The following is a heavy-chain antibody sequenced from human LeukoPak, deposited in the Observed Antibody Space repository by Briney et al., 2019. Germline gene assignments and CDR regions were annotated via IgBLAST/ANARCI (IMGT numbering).Heavy chain of an antibody. CDR3: ARDGGFYCSGGSCYEGPARAFDY. V-gene: IGHV1-18*01. D-gene: IGHD2-15*01. J-gene: IGHJ4*02. CDR2: ISAYNGNT. CDR1: GYTFTIYG. Sequence: SVKVSCTSSGYTFTIYGISWVRQAPGQGLEWMVWISAYNGNTNYAQKLQGRVTMTTDTSTTTAYMELRSLRSDDTAVYYCARDGGFYCSGGSCYEGPARAFDYWGQGTLVTVSS.